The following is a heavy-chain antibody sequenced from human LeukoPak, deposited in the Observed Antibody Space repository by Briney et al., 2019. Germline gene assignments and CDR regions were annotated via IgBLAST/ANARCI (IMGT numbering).Heavy chain of an antibody. CDR1: GGSINSSTYY. V-gene: IGHV4-39*01. CDR2: IYYSGTT. CDR3: ARHDYYGSLNWFDP. Sequence: SETLSLTCTVSGGSINSSTYYWGWIRQPPGKGLEWIGSIYYSGTTYYNPSLKSRLTISVDTSKNQFSLKLTSVTAADTAVYYCARHDYYGSLNWFDPWGQGTLITVSS. J-gene: IGHJ5*02. D-gene: IGHD3-10*01.